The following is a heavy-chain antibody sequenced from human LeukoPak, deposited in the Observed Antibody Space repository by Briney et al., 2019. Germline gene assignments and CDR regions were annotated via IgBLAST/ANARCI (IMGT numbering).Heavy chain of an antibody. CDR2: ISYDGSNK. CDR3: AKDRSSSWGVDY. D-gene: IGHD6-13*01. Sequence: GGSLRLSCAASGFTFSSYEMHWVRQAPGKGLEWVAVISYDGSNKYYADSVKGRFTISRDNSKNTLYLQMNSLRAEDTAVYYCAKDRSSSWGVDYWGQGTLVTVSS. CDR1: GFTFSSYE. J-gene: IGHJ4*02. V-gene: IGHV3-30*18.